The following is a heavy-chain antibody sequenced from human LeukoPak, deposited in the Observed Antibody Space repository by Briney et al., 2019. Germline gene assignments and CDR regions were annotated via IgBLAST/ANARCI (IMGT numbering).Heavy chain of an antibody. V-gene: IGHV3-23*01. Sequence: GGSLRLSCAASGFTFSSYAMSWVRQAPGKGLEWVSAISGSGGSTYYADSVKGRFTISRDNSKNTLYLQMNSLKTEDTAVYYCTTDLGDYDSDYWGQGTLVTVSS. J-gene: IGHJ4*02. D-gene: IGHD3-22*01. CDR2: ISGSGGST. CDR3: TTDLGDYDSDY. CDR1: GFTFSSYA.